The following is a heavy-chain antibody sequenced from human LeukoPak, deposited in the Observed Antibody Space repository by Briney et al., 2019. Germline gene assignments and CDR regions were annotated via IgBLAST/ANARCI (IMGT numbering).Heavy chain of an antibody. D-gene: IGHD1-26*01. CDR2: FDPEDGET. CDR1: GYTLTVLS. Sequence: ASVKVSCKVSGYTLTVLSMHWVRQAPGKGLEWMGGFDPEDGETIYAEKFQGRVTMTEDTSIETAYMELSSLRSEDTAVYYCATSSGELLGREFDCWGQGTLVTVSS. CDR3: ATSSGELLGREFDC. V-gene: IGHV1-24*01. J-gene: IGHJ4*02.